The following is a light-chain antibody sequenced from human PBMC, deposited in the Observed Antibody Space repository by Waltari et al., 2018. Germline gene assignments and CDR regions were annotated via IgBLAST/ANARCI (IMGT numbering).Light chain of an antibody. Sequence: DIQMTQFPTSLSASVEDRVTITCRASQTITNYLNWYQQKSGKAPRLLSYGESNLQGGVPSRFRGSGSGTDFTLTISNLQPEDFATYYCQQTYITPRTFGQGTKVEIK. J-gene: IGKJ1*01. CDR1: QTITNY. CDR2: GES. CDR3: QQTYITPRT. V-gene: IGKV1-39*01.